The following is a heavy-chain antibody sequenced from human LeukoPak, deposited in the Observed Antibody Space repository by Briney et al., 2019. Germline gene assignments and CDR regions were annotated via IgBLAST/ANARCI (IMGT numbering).Heavy chain of an antibody. CDR2: ISGSGGST. Sequence: GGSLRLSCAASGFTFSSYTMSSVCQGPGKGLEWVSAISGSGGSTYYADSVKGRFTISRDNSKNTLYLQMNSLRAEDTAVYYCAKVGLQQQLNYWGQGTMVTVPS. CDR1: GFTFSSYT. J-gene: IGHJ4*02. CDR3: AKVGLQQQLNY. D-gene: IGHD6-13*01. V-gene: IGHV3-23*01.